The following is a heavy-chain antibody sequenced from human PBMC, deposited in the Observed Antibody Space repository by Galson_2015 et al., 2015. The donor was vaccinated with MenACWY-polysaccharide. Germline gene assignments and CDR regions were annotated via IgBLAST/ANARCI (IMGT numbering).Heavy chain of an antibody. V-gene: IGHV4-61*02. Sequence: TLSLTCTVSGGSISSGSYYWSWIRQPAGKGLEWIGRIYTSGSTNYNPSLKSRVTISVDTSKNQFSLKLSSVTAADTAVYYCAREWVNWNYEIYYFDYWGQGTLVTVSS. CDR2: IYTSGST. J-gene: IGHJ4*02. CDR3: AREWVNWNYEIYYFDY. CDR1: GGSISSGSYY. D-gene: IGHD1-7*01.